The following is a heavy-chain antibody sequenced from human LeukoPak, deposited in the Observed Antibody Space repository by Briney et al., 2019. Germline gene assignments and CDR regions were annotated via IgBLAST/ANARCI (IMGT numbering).Heavy chain of an antibody. V-gene: IGHV4-39*07. CDR2: IYYSGST. J-gene: IGHJ3*02. CDR1: GGSISSSSYY. D-gene: IGHD2-15*01. CDR3: ARGIVVVVAATRGALDI. Sequence: SETLSLTCTVSGGSISSSSYYWGWIRQPPGKGLEWIGSIYYSGSTYYNPSLKSRVTISVDTSKNQFSLKVSYVTAADTAVYYCARGIVVVVAATRGALDIWGQGTMVTVSS.